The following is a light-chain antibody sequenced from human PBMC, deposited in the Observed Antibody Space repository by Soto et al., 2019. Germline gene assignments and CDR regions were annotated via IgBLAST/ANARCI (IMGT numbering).Light chain of an antibody. CDR1: SNDVGGYKL. CDR3: CTYAGSTTFV. V-gene: IGLV2-23*01. J-gene: IGLJ1*01. Sequence: QSALTQPASVSGSPGQSITISCTGTSNDVGGYKLLSWYQQHPGRAPKLIIHEDDRRPSGVSSRFSGSKSGNTASLTTSGLQNEDEADYYCCTYAGSTTFVFGSGTKLTVL. CDR2: EDD.